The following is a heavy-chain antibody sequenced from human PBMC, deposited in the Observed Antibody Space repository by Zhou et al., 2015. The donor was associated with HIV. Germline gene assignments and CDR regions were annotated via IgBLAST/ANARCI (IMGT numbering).Heavy chain of an antibody. V-gene: IGHV1-2*02. CDR2: INPNSGGT. CDR3: ARDGQLLWFGESRGFFDY. Sequence: QVQLVQSGAEVKKPGSSVKVSCKASGGTFSSYAISWVRQAPGQGLEWMGWINPNSGGTNYAQKFQGRVTMTRDTSISTAYMELSRLRSDDTAVYYCARDGQLLWFGESRGFFDYWGQGTLVTVSS. J-gene: IGHJ4*02. CDR1: GGTFSSYA. D-gene: IGHD3-10*01.